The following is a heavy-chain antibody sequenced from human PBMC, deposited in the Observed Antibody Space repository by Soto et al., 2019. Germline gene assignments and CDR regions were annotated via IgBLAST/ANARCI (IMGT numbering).Heavy chain of an antibody. CDR2: IKQDGSEK. V-gene: IGHV3-7*03. CDR1: GFTFSSYW. D-gene: IGHD6-19*01. CDR3: ARDADESGWYHYGMDV. Sequence: PGGSLRLSCAASGFTFSSYWMSWVRQAPGKGLEWVANIKQDGSEKYYVDSVKGRFIISRDNAKNSLYLQMNSLRAEDTAVYYCARDADESGWYHYGMDVWGQGTMVTVSS. J-gene: IGHJ6*02.